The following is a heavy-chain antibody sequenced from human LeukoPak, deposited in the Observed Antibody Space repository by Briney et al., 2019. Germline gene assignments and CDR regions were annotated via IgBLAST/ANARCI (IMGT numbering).Heavy chain of an antibody. CDR3: ARGGQWLAPGPDY. J-gene: IGHJ4*02. D-gene: IGHD6-19*01. V-gene: IGHV4-31*03. CDR2: MYYGGNT. Sequence: SETLPLTCTVSGESISSGGHYWSWIRQHPGKGLEWIGYMYYGGNTYYNPSLKSRVTISVDTSKNQFSLILNSLTAADTAVYYCARGGQWLAPGPDYWGQGTLVTVSS. CDR1: GESISSGGHY.